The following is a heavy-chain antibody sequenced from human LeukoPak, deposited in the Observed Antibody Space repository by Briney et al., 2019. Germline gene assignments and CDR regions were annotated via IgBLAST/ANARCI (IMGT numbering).Heavy chain of an antibody. Sequence: GGSLRLSCAASGFTVRSNYMSWVRQAPGKGLEWVSIIYGGGSVFYADSVKGRFTISRDNSKNSLYLQMNSLRAEDTAVYYCAREQASSGWYPNDYWGQGTLVTVSS. D-gene: IGHD6-19*01. CDR3: AREQASSGWYPNDY. CDR2: IYGGGSV. V-gene: IGHV3-53*01. J-gene: IGHJ4*02. CDR1: GFTVRSNY.